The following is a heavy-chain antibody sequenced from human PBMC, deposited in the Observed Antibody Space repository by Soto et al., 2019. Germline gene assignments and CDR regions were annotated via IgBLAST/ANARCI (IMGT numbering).Heavy chain of an antibody. J-gene: IGHJ6*03. D-gene: IGHD6-6*01. CDR2: IIPNLGIA. CDR3: ARTETARSNYYYYYYMDV. V-gene: IGHV1-69*02. Sequence: QVQLVQSGAEVKKPGSSVKVSCKASGGTFSSYTISWVRQAPGQGLEWMGRIIPNLGIANYAQKFQGRVTITAETSTSTAYMELSSLRSDDTAVYYCARTETARSNYYYYYYMDVWGKGTTVTVSS. CDR1: GGTFSSYT.